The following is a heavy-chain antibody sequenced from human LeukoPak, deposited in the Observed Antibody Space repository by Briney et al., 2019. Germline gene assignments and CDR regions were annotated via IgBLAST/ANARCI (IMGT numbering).Heavy chain of an antibody. J-gene: IGHJ4*02. Sequence: SETLSLTCTVSGGSISSYYWNWIRQPPGKGLEWVGYIYYSGSTNYNPSLKSRVTISVDTSKNQFSLKLSSVTAADTAVYYCAGRGYSYGYVTWGQGTLVTVSS. CDR3: AGRGYSYGYVT. D-gene: IGHD5-18*01. V-gene: IGHV4-59*01. CDR2: IYYSGST. CDR1: GGSISSYY.